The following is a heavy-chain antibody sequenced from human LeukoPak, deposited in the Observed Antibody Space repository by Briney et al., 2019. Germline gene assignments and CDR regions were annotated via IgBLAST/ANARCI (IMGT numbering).Heavy chain of an antibody. Sequence: SGGSLRLSCAASGFTFSNAWMSWVRQAPGKGLEWVGRIKSKTDGGTTDYAAPVKGRFTISRDDSKNTLYLQMNSLKTEDSAVYYCTTDYYGSGSHGFDIWGRGTKVTVSS. CDR3: TTDYYGSGSHGFDI. V-gene: IGHV3-15*01. J-gene: IGHJ3*02. D-gene: IGHD3-10*01. CDR1: GFTFSNAW. CDR2: IKSKTDGGTT.